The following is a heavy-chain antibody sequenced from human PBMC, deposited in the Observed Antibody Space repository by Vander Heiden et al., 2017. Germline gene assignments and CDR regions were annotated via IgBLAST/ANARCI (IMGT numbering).Heavy chain of an antibody. CDR1: GGSMRGYY. CDR2: IFASGET. Sequence: HVKLQESGPGLVRPSETLALSCSGYGGSMRGYYWVWIRQPAGKGLEWIGRIFASGETRYNPSLKSRVTMSVDRPKKQFSLELNSVTAADTGVYFCARAREYGDYCDYWGQGTLVAVSS. CDR3: ARAREYGDYCDY. J-gene: IGHJ4*02. D-gene: IGHD2-8*01. V-gene: IGHV4-4*07.